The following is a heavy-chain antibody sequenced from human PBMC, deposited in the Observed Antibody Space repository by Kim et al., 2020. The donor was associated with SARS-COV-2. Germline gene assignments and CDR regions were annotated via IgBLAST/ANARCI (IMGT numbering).Heavy chain of an antibody. CDR1: GFTFSSYA. CDR3: ARDLPPRPAALDY. J-gene: IGHJ4*02. Sequence: GGSLRLSCAASGFTFSSYAMHWVRQAPGKGLEWVAVISYDGSNKYYADSVKGRFTISRDNSKNTLYLQMNSLRAEDMAVYYCARDLPPRPAALDYWGQGTLVTVSS. CDR2: ISYDGSNK. V-gene: IGHV3-30*04. D-gene: IGHD2-2*01.